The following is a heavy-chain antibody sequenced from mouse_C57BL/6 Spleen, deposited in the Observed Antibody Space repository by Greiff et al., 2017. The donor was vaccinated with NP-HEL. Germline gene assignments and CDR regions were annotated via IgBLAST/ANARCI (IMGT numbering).Heavy chain of an antibody. Sequence: VQLQQPGAELVKPGASVKMSCKASGYTFTSYWITWVKQRPGQGLEWIGDIYPGSGSTNYNEQFKSKATLTVDTSSSTAYMQLSSLTSEDSAVYYCARGANWDGRGYFDVWGTGTTVTVSS. CDR3: ARGANWDGRGYFDV. CDR1: GYTFTSYW. V-gene: IGHV1-55*01. J-gene: IGHJ1*03. CDR2: IYPGSGST. D-gene: IGHD4-1*01.